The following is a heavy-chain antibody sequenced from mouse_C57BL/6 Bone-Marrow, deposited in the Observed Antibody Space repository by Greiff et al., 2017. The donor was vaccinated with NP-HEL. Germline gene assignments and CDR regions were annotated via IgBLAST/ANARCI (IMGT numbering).Heavy chain of an antibody. V-gene: IGHV1-69*01. CDR1: GYTFTSYW. D-gene: IGHD1-1*01. Sequence: VQLQQPGAELVMPGASVKLSCKASGYTFTSYWMHWVKQRPGQGLEWIGEIDPSDSYTNYNQKFKGKSTLTVDKSSSTAYMQLSSLTSEDSAVYYCARRNRYYYGSSLYYFDYWGQGTTLTVSS. CDR2: IDPSDSYT. CDR3: ARRNRYYYGSSLYYFDY. J-gene: IGHJ2*01.